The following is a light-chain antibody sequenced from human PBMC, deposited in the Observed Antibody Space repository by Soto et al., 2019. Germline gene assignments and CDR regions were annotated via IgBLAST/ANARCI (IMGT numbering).Light chain of an antibody. CDR2: WAS. CDR1: QSVLYSSNNKNH. V-gene: IGKV4-1*01. J-gene: IGKJ4*01. CDR3: QPYYSSSLT. Sequence: DIVMTQSPDSLAVSLGERATINCKSSQSVLYSSNNKNHLAWYQQKPGQPPKLLIYWASTRESGGPDRFSGSGCGTDFTPTISSLQAEDLAVYYCQPYYSSSLTFGGGTKVEIK.